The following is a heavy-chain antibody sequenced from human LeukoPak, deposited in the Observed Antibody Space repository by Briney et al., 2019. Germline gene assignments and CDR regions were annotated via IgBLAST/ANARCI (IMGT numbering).Heavy chain of an antibody. J-gene: IGHJ3*02. Sequence: PGGSLRLSCAASGFTFSSYAMSWVRQAPGKGLEWVSAIGTAGDTYYPGSVKGRFTISRENAKNSLYLQMNSLRAGDTAVYYCYGDYDLYDAFDIWGQGTMVTVSS. CDR2: IGTAGDT. V-gene: IGHV3-13*01. CDR3: YGDYDLYDAFDI. CDR1: GFTFSSYA. D-gene: IGHD4-17*01.